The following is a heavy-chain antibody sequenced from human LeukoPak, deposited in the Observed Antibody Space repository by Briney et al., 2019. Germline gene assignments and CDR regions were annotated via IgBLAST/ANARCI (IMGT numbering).Heavy chain of an antibody. J-gene: IGHJ4*02. CDR2: IYPGDSDT. CDR1: GYSFTSYW. D-gene: IGHD6-13*01. V-gene: IGHV5-51*01. Sequence: GESLKISCKGSGYSFTSYWIGWVRQMPGKVLEWMGIIYPGDSDTRYSPSFQGQVTISADKSISTAYLQWSSLKASDTAMYYCARRARFWYSSSTSKYYFDYWGQGTLVTVSS. CDR3: ARRARFWYSSSTSKYYFDY.